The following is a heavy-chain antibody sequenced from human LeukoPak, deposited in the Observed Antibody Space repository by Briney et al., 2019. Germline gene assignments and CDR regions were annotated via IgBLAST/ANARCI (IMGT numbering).Heavy chain of an antibody. D-gene: IGHD3-22*01. V-gene: IGHV3-7*01. CDR1: GFTFGKYW. CDR2: IRHDGSET. CDR3: ARDETYDYESNGYLDF. J-gene: IGHJ4*02. Sequence: GGSLRLSCVASGFTFGKYWMSWVRQAPGKGLEWVANIRHDGSETYYVDSLRGRFTISRDNAKNLVYLQMSSLRAEDTAIYYCARDETYDYESNGYLDFWGQGTVVTVSS.